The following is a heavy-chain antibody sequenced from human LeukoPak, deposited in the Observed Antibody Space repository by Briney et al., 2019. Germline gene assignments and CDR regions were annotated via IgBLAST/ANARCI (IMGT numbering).Heavy chain of an antibody. Sequence: PGGSLRLSCAASGFTFSNAWMNWVRQAPGKGLEWVGRIKSKTDGGTTDYAAPVKGRFTISRDDSKNTLYLQMNSLKTEDTAAYYCTTAYSSSWYDYYYYGMDVWGQGTTVTVSS. J-gene: IGHJ6*02. V-gene: IGHV3-15*07. D-gene: IGHD6-13*01. CDR1: GFTFSNAW. CDR3: TTAYSSSWYDYYYYGMDV. CDR2: IKSKTDGGTT.